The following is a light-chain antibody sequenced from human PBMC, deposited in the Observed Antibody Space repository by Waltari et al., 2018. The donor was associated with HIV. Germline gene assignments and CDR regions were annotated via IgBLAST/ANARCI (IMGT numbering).Light chain of an antibody. CDR1: SLDIGLYDF. Sequence: QSALTQPASMSGSPGQSITISCTGSSLDIGLYDFVSWYKHLPHTAPQLMIYGVDRRPPGITSRCSASKACDVASLTISGLQAEDEADYYCTSHTLTRVLVFGGGTMLTVL. CDR3: TSHTLTRVLV. CDR2: GVD. V-gene: IGLV2-14*01. J-gene: IGLJ3*02.